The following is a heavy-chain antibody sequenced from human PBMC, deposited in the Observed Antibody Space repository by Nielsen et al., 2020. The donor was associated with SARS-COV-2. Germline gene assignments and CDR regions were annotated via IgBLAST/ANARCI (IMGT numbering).Heavy chain of an antibody. CDR3: ARGGCSSTSCYFGGYAFDI. Sequence: VRQAPGKGLEWVANIKQDGSEKYYVDSVKGRFTISRDNAKNSLYLQMNSLRAEDTALYHCARGGCSSTSCYFGGYAFDIWGQGTMVTVSS. J-gene: IGHJ3*02. CDR2: IKQDGSEK. V-gene: IGHV3-7*03. D-gene: IGHD2-2*01.